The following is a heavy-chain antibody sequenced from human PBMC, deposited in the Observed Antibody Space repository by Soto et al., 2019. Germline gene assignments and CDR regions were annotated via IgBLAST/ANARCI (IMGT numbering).Heavy chain of an antibody. D-gene: IGHD7-27*01. Sequence: EVQLLESGGGLVQPGGSLRVSCAASGFTLSSYTMNWVRQAPGKGLEWVSLISGGGASTSYADSMKGRFTISRDSSKNTLYLQMNSLGAEDTALYYCARSGAGRGLGFGLDVWGQGTTVTVSS. CDR2: ISGGGAST. CDR3: ARSGAGRGLGFGLDV. CDR1: GFTLSSYT. J-gene: IGHJ6*02. V-gene: IGHV3-23*01.